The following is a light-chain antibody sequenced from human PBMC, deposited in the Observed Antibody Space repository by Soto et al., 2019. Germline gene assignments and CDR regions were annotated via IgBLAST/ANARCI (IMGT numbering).Light chain of an antibody. CDR2: DAS. Sequence: DIQMTQSPSTLSASVGDRVTITCRASQSISRSLAWYQQKPGKAPSLLIYDASSLEGGVPSRFSGSGFGTEFTLTITNLQPAAFATYYCQQYSDFLISFGHGTTVDFK. V-gene: IGKV1-5*01. CDR3: QQYSDFLIS. J-gene: IGKJ3*01. CDR1: QSISRS.